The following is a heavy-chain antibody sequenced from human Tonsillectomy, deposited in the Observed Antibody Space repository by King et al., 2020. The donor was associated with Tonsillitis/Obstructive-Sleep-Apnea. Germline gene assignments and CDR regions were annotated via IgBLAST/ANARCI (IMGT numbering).Heavy chain of an antibody. D-gene: IGHD2-21*01. V-gene: IGHV3-23*04. CDR2: INANNDRT. J-gene: IGHJ4*02. CDR1: GFTFSSYA. CDR3: VEGCGSGCYFFDD. Sequence: VQLVESGGGLVQPGGSLRLSCAASGFTFSSYAMNWVRQAPGKGLEWVSSINANNDRTYYADSVEGRFTISRDNSKNTLYLQMNSLRAEDTALYYGVEGCGSGCYFFDDWGQGTLVTVSS.